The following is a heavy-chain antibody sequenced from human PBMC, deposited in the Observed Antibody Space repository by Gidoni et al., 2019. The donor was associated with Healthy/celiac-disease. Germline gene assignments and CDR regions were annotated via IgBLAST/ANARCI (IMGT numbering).Heavy chain of an antibody. CDR1: GFTFSSYA. Sequence: EVQLLESGVGLVQPGGSLSLSFAASGFTFSSYAMSWVRQAPGKGLEWVSAISGSGGSTYYADSVKGRFNISRDNSKNTLYLQMNSLRAEDTAVYYCATRTGSWRVNYGDSLYYYYGMDVWGQGTTVTVSS. D-gene: IGHD4-17*01. V-gene: IGHV3-23*01. J-gene: IGHJ6*02. CDR3: ATRTGSWRVNYGDSLYYYYGMDV. CDR2: ISGSGGST.